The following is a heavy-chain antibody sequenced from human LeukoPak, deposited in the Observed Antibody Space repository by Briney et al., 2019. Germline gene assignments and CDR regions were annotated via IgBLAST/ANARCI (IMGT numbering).Heavy chain of an antibody. CDR1: GFSFSTYW. CDR2: LKEDGTEK. D-gene: IGHD2-2*01. Sequence: PGGSLRLSCAASGFSFSTYWISWVRQAPGKGLEWVANLKEDGTEKYYVDSVKGRFTISRDNAKNSLYLQMNSLRAEDTAVYYCARVSLGYCSSTSCSIPSDDAFDIWGQGTMVTVSS. V-gene: IGHV3-7*01. J-gene: IGHJ3*02. CDR3: ARVSLGYCSSTSCSIPSDDAFDI.